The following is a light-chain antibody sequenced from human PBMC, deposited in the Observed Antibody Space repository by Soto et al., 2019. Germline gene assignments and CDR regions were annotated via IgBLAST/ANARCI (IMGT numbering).Light chain of an antibody. CDR1: QSISDT. Sequence: IVMTQSPATLSVSPGGRATLSCRASQSISDTLAWYQQKPGQAPRLLIYSASRRATGFPARFSGSGSGTDFTLTISSLQSEDFAVYYCQQYNNWPWTFGQGTKVDIX. CDR2: SAS. CDR3: QQYNNWPWT. V-gene: IGKV3-15*01. J-gene: IGKJ1*01.